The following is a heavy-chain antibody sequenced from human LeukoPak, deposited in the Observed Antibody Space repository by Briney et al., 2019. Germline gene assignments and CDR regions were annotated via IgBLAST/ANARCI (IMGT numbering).Heavy chain of an antibody. CDR1: GFTFSSYA. CDR3: AKKRNGISYFDS. J-gene: IGHJ4*02. Sequence: SGGSLRLSCAASGFTFSSYAMSWVRQAPGKGLEWVSAISGSGGSTYYADSVKGRFTISRDNSKNTLYLQMNSLRAEDTAVYYCAKKRNGISYFDSWGQGTLVTVSS. CDR2: ISGSGGST. V-gene: IGHV3-23*01. D-gene: IGHD1-1*01.